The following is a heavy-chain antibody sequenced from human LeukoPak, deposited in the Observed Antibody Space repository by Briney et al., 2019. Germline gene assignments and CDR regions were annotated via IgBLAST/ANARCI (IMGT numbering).Heavy chain of an antibody. CDR2: INHSGST. J-gene: IGHJ4*02. Sequence: SETLSLTCAVYGGSFSGYYWSWISQPPGKGLEWIGEINHSGSTNYNPSLKSRVTISVDTSKNQFSLKLSSVTAADTAVYYCARGSWGIAARYDYWGQGTLVTVSS. CDR3: ARGSWGIAARYDY. V-gene: IGHV4-34*01. D-gene: IGHD6-6*01. CDR1: GGSFSGYY.